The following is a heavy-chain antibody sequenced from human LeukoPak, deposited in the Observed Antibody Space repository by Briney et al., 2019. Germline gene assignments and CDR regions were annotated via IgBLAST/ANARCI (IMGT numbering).Heavy chain of an antibody. J-gene: IGHJ4*02. CDR3: ARHGEGDYVLDY. CDR1: GGAINSRNYY. Sequence: NPSETLSLTCTVVGGAINSRNYYWGWIRQPPGKGLEWIGYIYYSGSTNYNPSLKSRVTISVDTSKNQFSLKLSSVTAADTAVYYCARHGEGDYVLDYWGQGTLVTVSS. CDR2: IYYSGST. D-gene: IGHD4-17*01. V-gene: IGHV4-61*05.